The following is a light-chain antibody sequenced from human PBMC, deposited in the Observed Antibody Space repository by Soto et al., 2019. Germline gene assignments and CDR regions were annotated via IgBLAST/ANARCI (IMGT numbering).Light chain of an antibody. V-gene: IGKV3-20*01. J-gene: IGKJ5*01. CDR2: GVS. CDR1: QSVGSTF. CDR3: QQYGSSLIT. Sequence: EIVLTQSPGTLSVSPGERATFSCRASQSVGSTFLAWYQQKPGQAPRLLIYGVSKRATGIPDRFSGSGSGTDFILDISRLEPEDFAVYYCQQYGSSLITFGQGTRLEIK.